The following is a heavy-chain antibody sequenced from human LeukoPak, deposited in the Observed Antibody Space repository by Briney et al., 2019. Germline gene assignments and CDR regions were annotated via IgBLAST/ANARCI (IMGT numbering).Heavy chain of an antibody. CDR2: IYYSGST. CDR3: ARSDYGDYGSLYDY. V-gene: IGHV4-59*08. CDR1: GGSISSYY. D-gene: IGHD4-17*01. J-gene: IGHJ4*02. Sequence: SETLSLTCTVSGGSISSYYWSWIRQPPGKGLEWIGYIYYSGSTNYNPSLKSRVTISVDTSKNQFSLKLSSVTAADTAVYYCARSDYGDYGSLYDYWGQGTLVTVSS.